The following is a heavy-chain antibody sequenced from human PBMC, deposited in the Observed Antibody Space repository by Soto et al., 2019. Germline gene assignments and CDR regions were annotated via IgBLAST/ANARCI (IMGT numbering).Heavy chain of an antibody. CDR1: GGTFSSYA. CDR2: IIPIFGTA. Sequence: QVQLVQSGAEVKKPGSSVKVSCKASGGTFSSYAISWVRQAPGQGLEWMGGIIPIFGTANYAQKFQGRVTITADESTSTAYMELSSLRSEDTAVYYCARFLGGPQEYYCYYYGMDVWGQGTTVTVSS. CDR3: ARFLGGPQEYYCYYYGMDV. V-gene: IGHV1-69*01. J-gene: IGHJ6*02. D-gene: IGHD3-16*01.